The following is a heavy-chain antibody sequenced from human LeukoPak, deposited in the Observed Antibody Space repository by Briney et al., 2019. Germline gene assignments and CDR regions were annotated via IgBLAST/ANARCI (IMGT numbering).Heavy chain of an antibody. D-gene: IGHD4-17*01. CDR1: GGSISSYY. V-gene: IGHV4-59*01. Sequence: SETLSLTCTVSGGSISSYYWSWIRQPPGKGLEWIGYIYYSGSTNYNPSLKSRVTISVDTSKNQFSLKLSSVTAADTAVYYCARGAALGLDYGDYYYYYYGMDVWGQGTTVTVSS. CDR2: IYYSGST. J-gene: IGHJ6*02. CDR3: ARGAALGLDYGDYYYYYYGMDV.